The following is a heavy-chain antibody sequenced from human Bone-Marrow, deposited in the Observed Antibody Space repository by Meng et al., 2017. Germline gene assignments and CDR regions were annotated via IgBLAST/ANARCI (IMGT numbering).Heavy chain of an antibody. V-gene: IGHV4-30-4*01. D-gene: IGHD2-21*01. CDR3: AREGRSHQVGVSVY. Sequence: QVQLQESGPGLVKPSRTLALTCTVSGGSISSGDYYWSWIRQPPGKGLEWIGYIYNSGSTYYNPSPKSRVTITVDTSKNQFSLKLRFVTAADTAVYYCAREGRSHQVGVSVYWGQGNLVTVSS. CDR1: GGSISSGDYY. J-gene: IGHJ4*02. CDR2: IYNSGST.